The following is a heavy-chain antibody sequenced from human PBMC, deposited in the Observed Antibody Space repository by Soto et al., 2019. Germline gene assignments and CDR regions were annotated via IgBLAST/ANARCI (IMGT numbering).Heavy chain of an antibody. CDR3: ARVILMDYYYYYGMDV. V-gene: IGHV4-39*01. CDR2: IYYSGST. J-gene: IGHJ6*02. D-gene: IGHD2-8*01. Sequence: QLQLQESGPGLVKPSETLSLTCTVSGGSISSSSYYWGWIRQPPGKGLEWIGSIYYSGSTYYNPSLKSRVTISVDTSKNQFSLKLSSVTAADTAVYYCARVILMDYYYYYGMDVWGQGTTVTVSS. CDR1: GGSISSSSYY.